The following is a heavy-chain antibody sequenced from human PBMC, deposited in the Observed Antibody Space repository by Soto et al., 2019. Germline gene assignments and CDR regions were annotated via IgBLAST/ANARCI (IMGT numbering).Heavy chain of an antibody. CDR2: MNPNSGNT. J-gene: IGHJ5*02. CDR3: ARGGTWWLVNWFDP. V-gene: IGHV1-8*01. D-gene: IGHD6-19*01. CDR1: GYTFTSYD. Sequence: QVQLVQSGAEVKKPGASVKVSCKASGYTFTSYDINWVRQATGQGLEWMGWMNPNSGNTGYAQKFKGRVTMTRNTSISTAYMELRSLRSEDTAVYYCARGGTWWLVNWFDPWGQGTLVPVSS.